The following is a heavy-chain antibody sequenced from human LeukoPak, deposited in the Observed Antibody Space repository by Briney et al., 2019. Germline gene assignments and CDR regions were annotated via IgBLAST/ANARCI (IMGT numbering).Heavy chain of an antibody. CDR1: GFTFDDYA. Sequence: GGSLRLSCAASGFTFDDYAMHWVRQAPGKGLEWVSGISWNSGSIGYADSVKGRFTISRDNAKNSLYLQMNSLRAEDTALYYCAKLQEYCRSTSCPYGMDVWGQGTTVTVSS. J-gene: IGHJ6*02. CDR2: ISWNSGSI. CDR3: AKLQEYCRSTSCPYGMDV. V-gene: IGHV3-9*01. D-gene: IGHD2-2*01.